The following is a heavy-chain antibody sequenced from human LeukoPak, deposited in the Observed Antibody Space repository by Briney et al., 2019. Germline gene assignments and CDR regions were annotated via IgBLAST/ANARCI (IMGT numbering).Heavy chain of an antibody. CDR2: INPNSGGT. J-gene: IGHJ4*02. CDR3: ARDRSSSWYFDY. Sequence: ASVKVSCNASGYTFTGYYMHWVRQAPGQGLEWMGWINPNSGGTNYSQKFQGRVTITRDTSASTAYMELSSLRSEDTAVYYCARDRSSSWYFDYWGQGTLVTVSS. CDR1: GYTFTGYY. D-gene: IGHD6-13*01. V-gene: IGHV1-2*02.